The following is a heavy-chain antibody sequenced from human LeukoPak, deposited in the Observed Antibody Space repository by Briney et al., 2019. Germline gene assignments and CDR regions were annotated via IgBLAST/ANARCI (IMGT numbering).Heavy chain of an antibody. V-gene: IGHV3-7*01. CDR2: IGQDGSER. Sequence: GGSLRLSCAASGFTFSTCAMSWVRQAPGKGLEWVASIGQDGSERVYVESVKGRFTISRDNARKSLFLQMNSLRADDMAVYYCAIPTSYDGSRYYHAYWGQGTLVSVSS. D-gene: IGHD3-22*01. CDR3: AIPTSYDGSRYYHAY. J-gene: IGHJ4*02. CDR1: GFTFSTCA.